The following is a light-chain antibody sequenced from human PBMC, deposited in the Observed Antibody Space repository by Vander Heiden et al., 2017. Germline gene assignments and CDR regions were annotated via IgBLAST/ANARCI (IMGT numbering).Light chain of an antibody. CDR2: WAS. CDR3: QKNCSTPS. Sequence: SQSVLYSSTNQNYLALYQQKPGPPPKLLIYWASTRASGAPDRGSGSGSGTDFTLTISRLQAEDVAVYYCQKNCSTPSFGPGTKVDIK. CDR1: QSVLYSSTNQNY. V-gene: IGKV4-1*01. J-gene: IGKJ3*01.